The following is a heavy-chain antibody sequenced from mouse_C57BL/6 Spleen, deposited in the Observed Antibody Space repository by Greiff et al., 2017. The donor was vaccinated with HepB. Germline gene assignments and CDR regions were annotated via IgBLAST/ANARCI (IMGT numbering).Heavy chain of an antibody. CDR2: INPYNGDT. D-gene: IGHD1-1*01. J-gene: IGHJ4*01. V-gene: IGHV1-20*01. CDR3: ARNVSYALYYAVDY. Sequence: EVQLQQSGPELVKPGDSVKISCKASGYSFTGYFMNWVMQSHGKSLEWIGRINPYNGDTFYNQKFKGKATLTVDKSSSTAHMELRSLTSEDSSVDYCARNVSYALYYAVDYWGQGTSVTVSS. CDR1: GYSFTGYF.